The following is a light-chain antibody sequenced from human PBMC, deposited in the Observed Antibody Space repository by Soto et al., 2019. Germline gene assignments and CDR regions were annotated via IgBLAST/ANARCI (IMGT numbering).Light chain of an antibody. CDR2: GAS. V-gene: IGKV3D-15*01. CDR1: QSVSND. CDR3: QQYNVWPRT. Sequence: EIVMTQSPGTLSVSPGERATLSCRASQSVSNDLAWIQQKPGQPPRLLIYGASTRATGIPARFTGSGFGTDCTLTISNLQPEDFAVYSWQQYNVWPRTFGQGT. J-gene: IGKJ1*01.